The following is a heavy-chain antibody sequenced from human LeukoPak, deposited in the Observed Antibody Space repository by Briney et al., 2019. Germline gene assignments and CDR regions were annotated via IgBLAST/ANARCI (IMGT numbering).Heavy chain of an antibody. Sequence: PGGSLRLSCAASGFTFSSYAMSWVRQAPGKGLEWVSSISSSSSYIYYADSVKGRFTISRDNAKNSLYLQMNSLRAEDTAVYYCARGAFQLSIDYWGQGTLVTVSS. CDR3: ARGAFQLSIDY. J-gene: IGHJ4*02. CDR2: ISSSSSYI. CDR1: GFTFSSYA. V-gene: IGHV3-21*01. D-gene: IGHD1-1*01.